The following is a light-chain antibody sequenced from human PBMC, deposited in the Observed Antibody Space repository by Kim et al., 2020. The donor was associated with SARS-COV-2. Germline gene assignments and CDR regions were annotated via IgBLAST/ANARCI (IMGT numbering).Light chain of an antibody. Sequence: ASVGDRVTITCRASQTISTWLAWYQQKPGKAPNLLIYLASTLETGAPSRFIGSGSGTEFTLTIDSLQPDDFATYFCQHYSRFPYTFGQGTKVDIK. CDR1: QTISTW. J-gene: IGKJ2*01. CDR2: LAS. V-gene: IGKV1-5*03. CDR3: QHYSRFPYT.